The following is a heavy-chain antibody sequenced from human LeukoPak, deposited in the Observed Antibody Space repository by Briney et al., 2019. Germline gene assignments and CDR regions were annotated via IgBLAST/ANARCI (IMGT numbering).Heavy chain of an antibody. Sequence: GGSLRLSCVASEFTFSSSELNWVRQAPGKGLEWISYISDVGDTQHYADSVKGRFTISRDNARNSLFLQMNSLTAEDTGVYYCARDRSKVTAYDDALDIWGQGTMVIVSS. CDR1: EFTFSSSE. J-gene: IGHJ3*02. CDR3: ARDRSKVTAYDDALDI. D-gene: IGHD2-21*02. CDR2: ISDVGDTQ. V-gene: IGHV3-48*03.